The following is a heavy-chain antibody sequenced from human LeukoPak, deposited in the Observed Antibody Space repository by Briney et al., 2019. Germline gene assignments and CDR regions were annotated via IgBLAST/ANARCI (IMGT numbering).Heavy chain of an antibody. V-gene: IGHV1-46*01. D-gene: IGHD1-26*01. CDR3: AKDAVLGATEDRFDY. Sequence: ASVKVTCKASGHTFTSYYMHWVRQAPGQGLEWMGIINPSGGSTSYAQKFQGRVTMTRDTSTSTVYMELSSLRSEDTAVYYCAKDAVLGATEDRFDYWGQGTLVTVSS. CDR1: GHTFTSYY. CDR2: INPSGGST. J-gene: IGHJ4*02.